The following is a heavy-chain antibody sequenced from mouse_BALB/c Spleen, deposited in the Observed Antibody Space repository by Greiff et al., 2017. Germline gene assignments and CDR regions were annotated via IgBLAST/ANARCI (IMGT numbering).Heavy chain of an antibody. D-gene: IGHD4-1*01. CDR1: GYSITSDYA. J-gene: IGHJ3*01. CDR3: AREELGAFAY. V-gene: IGHV3-2*02. Sequence: EVKLMESGPGLVKPSQSLSLTCTVTGYSITSDYAWNWIRQFPGNKLEWMGYISYSGSTSYNPSLKSRISITRDTSKNQFFLQLNSVTTEDTATYYCAREELGAFAYWGQGTLVTVSA. CDR2: ISYSGST.